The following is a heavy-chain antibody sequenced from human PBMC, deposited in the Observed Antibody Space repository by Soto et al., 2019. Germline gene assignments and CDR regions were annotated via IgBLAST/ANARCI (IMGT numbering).Heavy chain of an antibody. CDR3: TRDSPPSGGSYPFHYYYYGMDV. Sequence: HPGGSLRLSCTASGFTFGDYAMSWVRQAPGKGLEWVGFIRSKAYGGTTEYAASVKGRFTISRDDSKSIAYLQMNSLKTEDTAVYYCTRDSPPSGGSYPFHYYYYGMDVWGQGTTVTVSS. V-gene: IGHV3-49*04. D-gene: IGHD1-26*01. CDR2: IRSKAYGGTT. J-gene: IGHJ6*02. CDR1: GFTFGDYA.